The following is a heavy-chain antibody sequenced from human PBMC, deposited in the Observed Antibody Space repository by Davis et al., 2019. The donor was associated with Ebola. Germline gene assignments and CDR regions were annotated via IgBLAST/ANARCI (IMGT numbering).Heavy chain of an antibody. CDR2: IKSKRDGGTT. CDR1: GFPFNNPW. CDR3: TRVKDNSGYYYGAMGS. J-gene: IGHJ5*02. Sequence: GESLKISCAGSGFPFNNPWMNWVRQAPGKGLEWVGRIKSKRDGGTTDYAAPVKGRFSISRDDSDNTLYLQMNSLKTEDTAVCYCTRVKDNSGYYYGAMGSWGQGTLVTVSS. D-gene: IGHD3-22*01. V-gene: IGHV3-15*07.